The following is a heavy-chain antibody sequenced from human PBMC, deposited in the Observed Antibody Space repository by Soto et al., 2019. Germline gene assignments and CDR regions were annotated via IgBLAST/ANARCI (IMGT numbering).Heavy chain of an antibody. J-gene: IGHJ1*01. CDR3: ARDRGGTFHL. CDR1: GGSISSSSYY. CDR2: IYYSGST. D-gene: IGHD1-26*01. Sequence: SETLSLTCTVSGGSISSSSYYWGWIRQPPGKGLEWIGSIYYSGSTYYNPSLKSRVTISVDTSKNQFSLKLSSVTAADTAVYYCARDRGGTFHLWAQGTLVTVSS. V-gene: IGHV4-39*02.